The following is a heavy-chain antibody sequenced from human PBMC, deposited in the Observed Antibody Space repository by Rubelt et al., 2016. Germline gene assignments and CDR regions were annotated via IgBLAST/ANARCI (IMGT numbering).Heavy chain of an antibody. CDR3: ARELNEFDI. CDR2: INPTDGGT. Sequence: QVQLVQSGAEVKKPGASVKVSCQASGYTFTSYYMHWVRQAPGQGLEYMGIINPTDGGTSYVQKFQGRGTMTRDTSTGTVYMELSSLRSDDTAVYYCARELNEFDIWGQGTMVTVSS. J-gene: IGHJ3*02. CDR1: GYTFTSYY. V-gene: IGHV1-46*01.